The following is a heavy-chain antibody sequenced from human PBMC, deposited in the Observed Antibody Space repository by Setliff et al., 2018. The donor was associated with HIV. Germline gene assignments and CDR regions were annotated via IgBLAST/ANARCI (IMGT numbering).Heavy chain of an antibody. CDR1: GGSISNSRYY. Sequence: ASETLSLTCTVSGGSISNSRYYWSWIRQPPGKGLEWIGSIYYSGSTYYNPSLKSRVTISVDASKNQFSLKLSSVTAADAAVYYCASRVYYYDSSGYLREEGFDPWGQGTLVTVSS. CDR2: IYYSGST. D-gene: IGHD3-22*01. J-gene: IGHJ5*02. CDR3: ASRVYYYDSSGYLREEGFDP. V-gene: IGHV4-39*01.